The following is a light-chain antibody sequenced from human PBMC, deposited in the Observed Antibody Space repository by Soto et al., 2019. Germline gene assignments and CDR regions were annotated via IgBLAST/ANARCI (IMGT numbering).Light chain of an antibody. J-gene: IGLJ1*01. V-gene: IGLV1-44*01. CDR1: SSNIGSYT. CDR2: SNS. CDR3: AAWDDSLKGYV. Sequence: QAVVIQPPSASGTPGQRVTVSCSGGSSNIGSYTVNWYQQLPGAAPKLLIYSNSQRPSGVPDRFSASKSGTSASLAISGLHSEDEAEYYCAAWDDSLKGYVFGPGTKLTVL.